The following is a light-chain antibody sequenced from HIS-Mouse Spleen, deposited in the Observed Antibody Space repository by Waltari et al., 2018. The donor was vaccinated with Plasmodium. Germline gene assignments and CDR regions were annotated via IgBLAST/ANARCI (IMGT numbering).Light chain of an antibody. V-gene: IGLV3-10*01. J-gene: IGLJ3*02. CDR1: ALPKKY. CDR2: EDS. Sequence: SYELTQPPSVSVSPGQTARITCSGDALPKKYAYWYQQKSGQAPVLVIYEDSKRPSGIPERVSGSSSGTMATWTISGAQVEDEADYDCYSTDSSGNHRVFGGGTKLTVL. CDR3: YSTDSSGNHRV.